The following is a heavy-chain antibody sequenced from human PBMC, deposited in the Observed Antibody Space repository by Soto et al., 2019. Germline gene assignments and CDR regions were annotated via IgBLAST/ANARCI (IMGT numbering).Heavy chain of an antibody. CDR1: GGSISSYY. V-gene: IGHV4-4*07. CDR2: IYTSGST. D-gene: IGHD6-6*01. CDR3: ARDDTYSSSSDP. J-gene: IGHJ5*02. Sequence: SETLSLTCTVSGGSISSYYWSWIRQPVGKGLEWIGRIYTSGSTNYNPSLKSRVTMSVDTSKNQFSLKLSSVTAADTAVYYCARDDTYSSSSDPWGQGTLVTVSS.